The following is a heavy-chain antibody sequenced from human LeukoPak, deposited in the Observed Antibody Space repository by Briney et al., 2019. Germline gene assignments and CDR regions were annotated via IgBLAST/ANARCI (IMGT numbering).Heavy chain of an antibody. D-gene: IGHD3-10*01. CDR3: ARYGSLWFGELFSDYFDY. CDR1: GVSISSYY. Sequence: SETLSLTCAVSGVSISSYYWSWIRQHPGKGLEWIGYLSDVGTNDYNPSLKGRVTISRDTSKNQFSLRLSSVTAADAAVYHCARYGSLWFGELFSDYFDYWGQGTLVTVSS. V-gene: IGHV4-59*01. CDR2: LSDVGTN. J-gene: IGHJ4*02.